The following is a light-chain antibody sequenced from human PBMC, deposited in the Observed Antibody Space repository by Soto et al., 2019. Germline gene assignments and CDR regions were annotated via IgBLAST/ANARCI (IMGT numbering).Light chain of an antibody. CDR2: GAS. CDR1: QSVTNN. Sequence: IVLTQSPGTLSLSPGERATLSCGASQSVTNNFLAWYQQKPGQPPRLLIYGASTRATGIPARFSGSGSGTEFTLTISSLQSADFVVYYCQQYNNWPPLTFGGGTKVEIK. V-gene: IGKV3-15*01. J-gene: IGKJ4*01. CDR3: QQYNNWPPLT.